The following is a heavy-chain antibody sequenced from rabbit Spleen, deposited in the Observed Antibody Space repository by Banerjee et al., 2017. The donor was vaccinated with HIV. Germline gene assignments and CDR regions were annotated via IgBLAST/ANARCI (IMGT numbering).Heavy chain of an antibody. D-gene: IGHD4-1*01. Sequence: LEESGGGLVKPGGTLTLTCTVSGFSFSSNWICWVRQAPGKGLEWIACINAVTGRAVYASWAKGRFTISKTSSTTVTLQMTSLTAADTATYFCARETSSGWGVVSYYFNLWGPGTLVTVS. CDR1: GFSFSSNW. CDR3: ARETSSGWGVVSYYFNL. V-gene: IGHV1S45*01. J-gene: IGHJ4*01. CDR2: INAVTGRA.